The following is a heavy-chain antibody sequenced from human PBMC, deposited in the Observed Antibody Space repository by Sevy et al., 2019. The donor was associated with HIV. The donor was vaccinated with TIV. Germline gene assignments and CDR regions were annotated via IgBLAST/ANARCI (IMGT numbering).Heavy chain of an antibody. CDR2: IYYSGST. Sequence: SETLSLTCTVSGDSISSSPYYWGWIRQPHGKGLEWIGSIYYSGSTYYNPSLKSRVPISVDTSKNQFSLKLNSVTAADTAVYYCARQVGQLRFFDWSPGYFDYWGQGILVTVSS. J-gene: IGHJ4*02. CDR1: GDSISSSPYY. CDR3: ARQVGQLRFFDWSPGYFDY. V-gene: IGHV4-39*01. D-gene: IGHD3-9*01.